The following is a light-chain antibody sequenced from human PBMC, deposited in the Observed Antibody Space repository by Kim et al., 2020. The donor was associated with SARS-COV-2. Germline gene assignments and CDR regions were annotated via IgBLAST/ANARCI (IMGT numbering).Light chain of an antibody. V-gene: IGKV3-15*01. J-gene: IGKJ1*01. CDR1: QSVTSN. Sequence: EIMMTQSPATLSVSPGERDTLSCRASQSVTSNLAWYQQKPGQAPRLLIYGASTRATGIPARFSGSGSGTEFTLTISSLQSEDFAVYYCQQYNDWWTFGQGTKVDIK. CDR3: QQYNDWWT. CDR2: GAS.